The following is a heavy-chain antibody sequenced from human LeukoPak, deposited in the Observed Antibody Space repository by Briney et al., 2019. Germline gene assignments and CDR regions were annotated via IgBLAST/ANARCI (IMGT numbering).Heavy chain of an antibody. CDR2: INHSGST. Sequence: PSETLSLTCAVYGGSFSGYYWSWIRQPPGKGLEWIGEINHSGSTNYNPSLKSRVTISVDTSKNQFSLKLSSVTAADTAVYYCARGLYHYYDSSGYYYFDYWGQGTLVTVSS. V-gene: IGHV4-34*01. D-gene: IGHD3-22*01. CDR3: ARGLYHYYDSSGYYYFDY. J-gene: IGHJ4*02. CDR1: GGSFSGYY.